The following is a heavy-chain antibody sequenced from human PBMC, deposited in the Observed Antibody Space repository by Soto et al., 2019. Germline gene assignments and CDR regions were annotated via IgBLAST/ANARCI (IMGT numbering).Heavy chain of an antibody. D-gene: IGHD3-3*01. V-gene: IGHV4-31*03. CDR2: IYYSGST. CDR1: GGSISSGGYY. CDR3: ARDMAGGRDFWSGYFGYYGMDV. J-gene: IGHJ6*02. Sequence: SETLSLTCSVSGGSISSGGYYWSWIRQHPGKGLEWIGYIYYSGSTYYNPSLKSRVTISVDTSKNQFSLKLSSVTAADTAVYYCARDMAGGRDFWSGYFGYYGMDVWGQGTTVTAP.